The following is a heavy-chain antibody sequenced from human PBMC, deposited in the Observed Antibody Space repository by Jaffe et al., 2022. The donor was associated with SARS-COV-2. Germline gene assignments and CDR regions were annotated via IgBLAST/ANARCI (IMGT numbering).Heavy chain of an antibody. Sequence: QVQLVQSGAEVKKPGASVKVSCKASGYTFTGYYMHWVRQAPGQGLEWMGWINPNSGGTNYAQKFQGRVTMTRDTSISTAYMELSRLRSDDTAVYYCAREVNSGYCSGGSCYESHYYYGMDVWGQGTTVTVSS. CDR2: INPNSGGT. J-gene: IGHJ6*02. V-gene: IGHV1-2*02. CDR1: GYTFTGYY. CDR3: AREVNSGYCSGGSCYESHYYYGMDV. D-gene: IGHD2-15*01.